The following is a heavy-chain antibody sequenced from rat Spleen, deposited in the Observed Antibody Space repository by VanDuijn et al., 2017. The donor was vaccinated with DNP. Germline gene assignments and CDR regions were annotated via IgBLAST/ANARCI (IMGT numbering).Heavy chain of an antibody. V-gene: IGHV5-25*01. J-gene: IGHJ2*01. D-gene: IGHD1-11*01. Sequence: EVQLVESGGGLVQPGRSLKLSCAASGFTFSNYYMAWVRQAPKKGLEWVATISTSGNRTYYPDSVKGRFTISRDNAKSSLYLQMNSLKSEDTATYYCARQWSELWFDYWGQGVMVTVSS. CDR3: ARQWSELWFDY. CDR2: ISTSGNRT. CDR1: GFTFSNYY.